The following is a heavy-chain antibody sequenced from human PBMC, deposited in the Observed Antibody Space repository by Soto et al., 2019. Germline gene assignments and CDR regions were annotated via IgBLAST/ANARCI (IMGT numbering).Heavy chain of an antibody. CDR1: GFIFRNYW. J-gene: IGHJ4*02. V-gene: IGHV3-48*04. D-gene: IGHD3-3*01. CDR2: ISSSGSTI. Sequence: GGSLRLSCAASGFIFRNYWMNWVRQAPGKGLEWVSYISSSGSTIYYADSVKGRFTISRDNAKNSLYLQMNSLRAEDTAVYYCARVFGVITPHWGQGTLVTVSS. CDR3: ARVFGVITPH.